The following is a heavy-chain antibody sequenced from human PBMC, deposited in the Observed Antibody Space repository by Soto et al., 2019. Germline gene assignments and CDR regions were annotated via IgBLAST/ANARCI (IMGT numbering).Heavy chain of an antibody. CDR2: IYHSGST. CDR3: ARMAYSSPYYFDY. V-gene: IGHV4-38-2*01. J-gene: IGHJ4*02. Sequence: SETLSLTCAVSGYSISSGYYWGWIRQPPGKGLEWIGSIYHSGSTYYNPSLKSRVTISVDTSKNQFSLKLSSVTAADTAVYYCARMAYSSPYYFDYWGQGTLVTFS. CDR1: GYSISSGYY. D-gene: IGHD6-6*01.